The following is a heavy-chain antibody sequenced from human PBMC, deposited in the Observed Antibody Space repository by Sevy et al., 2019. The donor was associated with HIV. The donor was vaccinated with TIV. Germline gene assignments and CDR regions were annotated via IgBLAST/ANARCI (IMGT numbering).Heavy chain of an antibody. CDR2: IYSGGAT. V-gene: IGHV3-53*01. CDR1: ELTVSSNY. D-gene: IGHD6-13*01. Sequence: GGSLRLSCAVSELTVSSNYRSWVRQAPGKGLEWVSLIYSGGATYYADSVNGRFTISGDDSKNTLYLQMDSLRAEDTAVYYCARGGLDSNWFRSFDYWGRGTLVTVSS. J-gene: IGHJ4*02. CDR3: ARGGLDSNWFRSFDY.